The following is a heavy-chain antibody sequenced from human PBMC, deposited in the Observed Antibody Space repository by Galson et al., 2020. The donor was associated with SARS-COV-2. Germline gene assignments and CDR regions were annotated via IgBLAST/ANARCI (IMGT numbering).Heavy chain of an antibody. CDR1: GYTFTGYY. CDR2: INPNSGGT. J-gene: IGHJ4*02. CDR3: ARDDGSSWGFDY. D-gene: IGHD6-13*01. V-gene: IGHV1-2*02. Sequence: GESLKTSCKAPGYTFTGYYMHWVRPAPGQGLEWMGWINPNSGGTNYAQKFQGRVTMTRDTSISTAYMELSRLRSDDTAVYYCARDDGSSWGFDYWGQGTLVTVSS.